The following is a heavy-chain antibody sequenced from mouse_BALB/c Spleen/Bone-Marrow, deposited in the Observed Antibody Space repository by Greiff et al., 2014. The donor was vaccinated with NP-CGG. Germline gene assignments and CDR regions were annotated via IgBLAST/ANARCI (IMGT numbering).Heavy chain of an antibody. V-gene: IGHV1S41*01. D-gene: IGHD1-1*01. J-gene: IGHJ3*01. CDR1: GYTFASYW. Sequence: DLVKPGASVKLSCKASGYTFASYWISWIKQRPGQGLEWIGRIPPGSGTTYYNEMFKGKATLTVDKSSTTAYIQHSGLSSEDSAVYFCARGGYYYGSSSPWFAYWGQGTLVTVSA. CDR3: ARGGYYYGSSSPWFAY. CDR2: IPPGSGTT.